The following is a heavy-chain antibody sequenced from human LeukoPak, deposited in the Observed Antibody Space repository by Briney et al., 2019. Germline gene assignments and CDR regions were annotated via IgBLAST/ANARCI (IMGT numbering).Heavy chain of an antibody. J-gene: IGHJ4*02. CDR2: INMDGSIA. CDR1: GFSFSRYW. Sequence: GGSLRLSCAASGFSFSRYWMHWLRQAAGKGLVWVSRINMDGSIATYADSAKGRFTISRDNAKNTLYLQMNSLRAEDTALYYCVRDGSTTNWPYYFDYWGQGTLVTVSS. D-gene: IGHD2-2*01. V-gene: IGHV3-74*01. CDR3: VRDGSTTNWPYYFDY.